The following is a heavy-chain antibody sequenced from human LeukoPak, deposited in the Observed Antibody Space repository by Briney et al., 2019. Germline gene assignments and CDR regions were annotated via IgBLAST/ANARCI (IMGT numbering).Heavy chain of an antibody. J-gene: IGHJ3*02. CDR3: ARQMLGEDAFDT. D-gene: IGHD3-10*02. CDR1: GGSISSYY. Sequence: SETLSLTCTVSGGSISSYYWSWIRQPPGKGLEWIGYIYYSGSTNYNPSLKSRVTISVDTSKNQFSLKLSSVTAADTAVYYCARQMLGEDAFDTWGQGTMVTVSS. CDR2: IYYSGST. V-gene: IGHV4-59*08.